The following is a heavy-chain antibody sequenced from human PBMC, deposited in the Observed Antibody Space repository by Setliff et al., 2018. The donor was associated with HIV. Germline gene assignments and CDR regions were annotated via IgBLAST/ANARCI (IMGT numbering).Heavy chain of an antibody. Sequence: NPSETLSLTCAVYGGSFSGYYWSWIRQSPGKGLEWIGEINHSGSTKYNPSLKSRVTISVDTSMNQFSLKLSSVTAADTAVYYGARGTAYYNFWSGYSQDYYYYMDVWGKGTTVTVSS. CDR1: GGSFSGYY. CDR3: ARGTAYYNFWSGYSQDYYYYMDV. D-gene: IGHD3-3*01. J-gene: IGHJ6*03. CDR2: INHSGST. V-gene: IGHV4-34*01.